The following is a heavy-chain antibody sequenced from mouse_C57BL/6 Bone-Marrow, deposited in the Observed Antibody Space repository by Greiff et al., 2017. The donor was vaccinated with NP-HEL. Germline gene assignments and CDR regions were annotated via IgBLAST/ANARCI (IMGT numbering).Heavy chain of an antibody. CDR1: GYTFTSYG. CDR3: ARYHYYGSSYGRYFDY. CDR2: IYPRSGNT. J-gene: IGHJ2*01. Sequence: QVQLQQSGAELARPGASVKLSCKASGYTFTSYGISWVKQRTGQGLEWIGEIYPRSGNTYYNEKFKGKATLTADKSSSTAYMELRSLTSEDSAVYFCARYHYYGSSYGRYFDYWGQGTTLTVSS. D-gene: IGHD1-1*01. V-gene: IGHV1-81*01.